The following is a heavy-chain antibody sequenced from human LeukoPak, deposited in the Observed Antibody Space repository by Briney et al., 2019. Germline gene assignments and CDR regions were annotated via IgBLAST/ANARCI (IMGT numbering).Heavy chain of an antibody. CDR2: IKQDGSEI. Sequence: GGSLRLSCAASGFTFSRYWMTWVRQAPGKGLEWVANIKQDGSEIYYVDSVRGRFTVSRDNAKNSLSLQMNSLRAEDTAVYYCARDLSYPHWGQGTLVTVSS. V-gene: IGHV3-7*01. J-gene: IGHJ4*02. CDR1: GFTFSRYW. CDR3: ARDLSYPH. D-gene: IGHD2-2*02.